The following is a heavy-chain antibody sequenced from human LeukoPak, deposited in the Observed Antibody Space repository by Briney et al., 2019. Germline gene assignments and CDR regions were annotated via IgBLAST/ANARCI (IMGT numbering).Heavy chain of an antibody. D-gene: IGHD3-10*01. CDR2: IHYSGRI. V-gene: IGHV4-34*01. CDR3: ARGGVVRGVPYNWFDP. J-gene: IGHJ5*02. CDR1: GGSFSGYY. Sequence: SETLSLTCAVYGGSFSGYYWTWIRQPPGKGLEWIGEIHYSGRINYNPSLKSRVTISVDTSKNQFSLKLSSVTAADTAVYYCARGGVVRGVPYNWFDPWGQGTLVTVSS.